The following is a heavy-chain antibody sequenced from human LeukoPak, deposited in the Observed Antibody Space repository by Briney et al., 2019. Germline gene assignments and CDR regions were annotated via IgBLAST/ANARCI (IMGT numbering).Heavy chain of an antibody. V-gene: IGHV3-7*01. CDR3: AELGITMIGGV. D-gene: IGHD3-10*02. Sequence: GGSLRLSCAASGFTFSTYWMSWVRQAPGKGLEWVANIKQDGSEKYYVDSVKGRFTISRDNAKNSLYLQMNSLRAEDTAVYYCAELGITMIGGVWGKGTTVTISS. CDR2: IKQDGSEK. J-gene: IGHJ6*04. CDR1: GFTFSTYW.